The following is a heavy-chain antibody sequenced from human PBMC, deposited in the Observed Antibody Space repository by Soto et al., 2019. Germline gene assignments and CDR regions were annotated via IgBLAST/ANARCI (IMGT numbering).Heavy chain of an antibody. CDR2: INPNSGGT. Sequence: QVQLVQSGAEVKKPGASVKVSCKASGYTFTGYYMHWVRQAPGQGLEWMGWINPNSGGTNYAQKFQGWVTMTRNTSISTAYMELSRLRSDETAVYYCARGQWLVKYYYYGMDVWGKGTTVTVSS. CDR1: GYTFTGYY. V-gene: IGHV1-2*04. D-gene: IGHD6-19*01. J-gene: IGHJ6*04. CDR3: ARGQWLVKYYYYGMDV.